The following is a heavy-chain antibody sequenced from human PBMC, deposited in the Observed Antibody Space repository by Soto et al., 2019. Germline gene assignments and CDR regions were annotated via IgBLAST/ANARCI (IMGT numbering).Heavy chain of an antibody. CDR2: ISSSSSYI. J-gene: IGHJ6*03. Sequence: EVQLVESGGGLVKPGGSLRLSCAASGFTFSSYSMNWVRQAPGKGLEWVSSISSSSSYIYYADSVKRRFTISKDNAKNSLYLQMNSLRAEDTAVYYCARGPFYIYYYYYYMDVWGKGTTVTVSS. V-gene: IGHV3-21*01. CDR3: ARGPFYIYYYYYYMDV. CDR1: GFTFSSYS.